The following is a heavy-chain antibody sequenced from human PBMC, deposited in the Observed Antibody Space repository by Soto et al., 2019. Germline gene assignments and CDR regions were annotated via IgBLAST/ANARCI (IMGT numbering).Heavy chain of an antibody. CDR3: ARDDGWGCLRFDY. Sequence: EVQLVESGGGLVQPGGSLRLSCAASGFTFSSYWMSWVRQAPGKGLEWVANMNQDGSQNFYVDSVKGRFTISRDNAKTSLYLQMNSLRDEDTAVYYCARDDGWGCLRFDYWGRGTLVTVSS. CDR2: MNQDGSQN. CDR1: GFTFSSYW. D-gene: IGHD3-16*01. V-gene: IGHV3-7*01. J-gene: IGHJ4*02.